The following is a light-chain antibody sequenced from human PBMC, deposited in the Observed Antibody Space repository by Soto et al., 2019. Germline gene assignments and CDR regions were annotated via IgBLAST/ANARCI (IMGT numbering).Light chain of an antibody. V-gene: IGKV3-15*01. J-gene: IGKJ5*01. CDR1: QSVSSN. Sequence: EIVMTQSPATLSVSPGERATLSCRASQSVSSNLAWYQQKPGQAPRLLIYGASIRATGIPARFSGSGSWTEFTLTISSLQSEDFAVYYCQQYGSSPRTFGQGTRLEI. CDR3: QQYGSSPRT. CDR2: GAS.